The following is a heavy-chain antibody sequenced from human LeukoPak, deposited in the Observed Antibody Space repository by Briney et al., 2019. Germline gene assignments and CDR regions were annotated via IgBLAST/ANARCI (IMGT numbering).Heavy chain of an antibody. J-gene: IGHJ4*02. CDR1: GGSISSSSYY. Sequence: PSETLSLTCTVSGGSISSSSYYWGWIRQPPGKGLEWIGSIYYSGSTYYNPSLKSRVTISVDTSKNQFSLKLSSVTAADMAVYYCARQQDVAGTRVDYWGQGTLVTVSS. CDR3: ARQQDVAGTRVDY. D-gene: IGHD6-19*01. V-gene: IGHV4-39*01. CDR2: IYYSGST.